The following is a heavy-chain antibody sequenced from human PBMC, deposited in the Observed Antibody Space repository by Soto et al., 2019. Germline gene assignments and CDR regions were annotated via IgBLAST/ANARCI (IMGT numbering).Heavy chain of an antibody. CDR3: AREPVRHQRPPELYMDG. D-gene: IGHD2-2*01. Sequence: QVHLVQSGAEVKKPGASVKVSCKASGYSFSTYAMNWVRQAPGQGLEWMGWIHGDNGNTKYSQKFQGRVTITRDTSASTFTSYMELSSLRSEDTGVYYWAREPVRHQRPPELYMDGWGEGTTVTVSS. J-gene: IGHJ6*03. V-gene: IGHV1-3*01. CDR2: IHGDNGNT. CDR1: GYSFSTYA.